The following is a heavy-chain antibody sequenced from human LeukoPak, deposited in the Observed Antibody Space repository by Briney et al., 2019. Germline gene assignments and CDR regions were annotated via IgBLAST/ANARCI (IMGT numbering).Heavy chain of an antibody. CDR3: AKDSAAAAFTGTL. CDR1: DFTFSTHA. Sequence: GGSLRLSCVAFDFTFSTHAMSWVRQAPGKGLEWVSTISGSGGSTYYADSVKGRFTISRDNSKDTLYLQMNSLRAEDTAVYYCAKDSAAAAFTGTLWGQGTLVTVSS. V-gene: IGHV3-23*01. J-gene: IGHJ4*02. CDR2: ISGSGGST. D-gene: IGHD6-13*01.